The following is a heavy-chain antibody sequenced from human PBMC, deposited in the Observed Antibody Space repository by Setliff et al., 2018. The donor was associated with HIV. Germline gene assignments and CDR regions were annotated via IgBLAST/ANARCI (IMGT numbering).Heavy chain of an antibody. D-gene: IGHD3-22*01. CDR1: GYTFTNFG. Sequence: ASVKVSCKASGYTFTNFGITWVRQAPGQGLEWMGWISPYNGNTNNAPELHGRVTMTTDTSTSTASLELRSLRSDDTAVYYCARDRSPSKWLLESDYWGQGTLVTVSS. CDR3: ARDRSPSKWLLESDY. V-gene: IGHV1-18*01. CDR2: ISPYNGNT. J-gene: IGHJ4*02.